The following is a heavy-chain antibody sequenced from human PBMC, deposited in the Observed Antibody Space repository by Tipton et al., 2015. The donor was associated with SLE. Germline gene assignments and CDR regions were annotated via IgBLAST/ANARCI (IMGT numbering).Heavy chain of an antibody. Sequence: TLSLTCTVSGGSVSSSSKYWAWIRPPPGKGLEWIGSIYYTGTTTYYNSFLKSRVTMSVDTSKNQFSLRLTSVIAADTAVYYCAGDPNGDYVGAFADWGQGTVVTVSS. CDR2: IYYTGTTT. CDR1: GGSVSSSSKY. V-gene: IGHV4-39*07. J-gene: IGHJ3*01. D-gene: IGHD4-17*01. CDR3: AGDPNGDYVGAFAD.